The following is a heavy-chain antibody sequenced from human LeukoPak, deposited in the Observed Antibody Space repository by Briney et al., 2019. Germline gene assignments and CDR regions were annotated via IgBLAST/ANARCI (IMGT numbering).Heavy chain of an antibody. CDR2: IIPIFGTA. CDR1: GGTFSSYA. CDR3: ARIPAYCGGDCYSTVGYFDY. J-gene: IGHJ4*02. Sequence: VASVKVSCKASGGTFSSYAISWVRQAPGQGLEWMGGIIPIFGTANYAQKFQGRVTITADESTSTAYMELSSLRSEDTAVYYCARIPAYCGGDCYSTVGYFDYWGQGTLVTVSS. D-gene: IGHD2-21*02. V-gene: IGHV1-69*13.